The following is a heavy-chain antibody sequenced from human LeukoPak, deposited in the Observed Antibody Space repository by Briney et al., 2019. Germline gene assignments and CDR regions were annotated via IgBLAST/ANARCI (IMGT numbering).Heavy chain of an antibody. CDR3: ARGRSGSYGMDV. D-gene: IGHD1-26*01. Sequence: ASVKVSCKASGYTFTGYYMHWVRQAPGQGLEWMGWINPNSGGTNYAQKFQGRVTMTRNTSISTAYMELSSLRSEDTAVYYCARGRSGSYGMDVWGQGTTVTVSS. CDR1: GYTFTGYY. J-gene: IGHJ6*02. CDR2: INPNSGGT. V-gene: IGHV1-2*02.